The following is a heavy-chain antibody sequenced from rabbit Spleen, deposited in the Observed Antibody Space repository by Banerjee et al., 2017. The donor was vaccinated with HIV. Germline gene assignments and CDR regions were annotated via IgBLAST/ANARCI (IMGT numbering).Heavy chain of an antibody. J-gene: IGHJ4*01. CDR1: GFSFSDRDV. CDR2: INASTGKP. D-gene: IGHD2-1*01. Sequence: QEQLVESGGGLVQPGGSLKLSCKASGFSFSDRDVMCWVRQAPGKGLQWIACINASTGKPVYATWASGRFTISRTSSTTVTLRMTSLTAADRATYFCARDLVGVIGWNFYLWGPGTLVTVS. V-gene: IGHV1S45*01. CDR3: ARDLVGVIGWNFYL.